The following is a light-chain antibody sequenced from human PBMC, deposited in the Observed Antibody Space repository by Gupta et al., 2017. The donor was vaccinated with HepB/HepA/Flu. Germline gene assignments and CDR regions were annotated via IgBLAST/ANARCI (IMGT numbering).Light chain of an antibody. CDR3: MKGAQWPYT. CDR1: QSFVHSDGNTY. CDR2: KVS. J-gene: IGKJ2*01. V-gene: IGKV2-30*02. Sequence: DVVMTQSPLSLPVTLGQPASISCRSSQSFVHSDGNTYLNWFHQRPGQSPRRLIYKVSNRDSGVPDRVRGSGSGTEFTLRISRVEGEDVGVYYCMKGAQWPYTFGQGTKLEIK.